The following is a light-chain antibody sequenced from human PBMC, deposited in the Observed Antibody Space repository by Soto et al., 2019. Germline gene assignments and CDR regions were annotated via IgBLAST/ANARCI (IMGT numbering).Light chain of an antibody. Sequence: ENVLTQSPGTLSLSPGERATLSFSASQSLSSSYLAWYQQKPGQAPRLLIYGASSRATGIPDRFSGSGSGTDFTLTISRLEPEDFAVYYCQQFATSPLTFGGGTKVDI. J-gene: IGKJ4*01. CDR2: GAS. V-gene: IGKV3-20*01. CDR3: QQFATSPLT. CDR1: QSLSSSY.